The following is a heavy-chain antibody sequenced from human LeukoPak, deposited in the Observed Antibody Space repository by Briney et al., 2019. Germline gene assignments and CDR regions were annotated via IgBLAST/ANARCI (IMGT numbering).Heavy chain of an antibody. V-gene: IGHV1-24*01. CDR3: ATRYSSGARGSFDY. Sequence: GASVEVSCKVSGYTLTELSMHWVRQAPGKGLEWMGGFDPEDGETIYAQKFQGRVTMTEDTSTDTAYMELSSLRSEDTAVYYCATRYSSGARGSFDYWGQGTLVTVSS. D-gene: IGHD6-19*01. CDR2: FDPEDGET. CDR1: GYTLTELS. J-gene: IGHJ4*02.